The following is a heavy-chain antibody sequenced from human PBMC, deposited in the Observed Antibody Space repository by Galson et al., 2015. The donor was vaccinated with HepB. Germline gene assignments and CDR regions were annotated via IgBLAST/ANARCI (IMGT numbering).Heavy chain of an antibody. J-gene: IGHJ5*02. Sequence: QSGAEVTKPGESLKISCKGSGSSFTSYWIGWVRQMPGKGLEWMGIIYPGDSDTRYSPSFQGQVTISADKSISTAYLQWSSLKASDTAMYYCARHVSWSSSWSFNWFDPWGQGTLVTVSS. CDR3: ARHVSWSSSWSFNWFDP. CDR1: GSSFTSYW. D-gene: IGHD6-13*01. V-gene: IGHV5-51*01. CDR2: IYPGDSDT.